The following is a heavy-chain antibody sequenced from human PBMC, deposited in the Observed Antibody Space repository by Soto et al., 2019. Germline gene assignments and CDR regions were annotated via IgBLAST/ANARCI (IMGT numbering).Heavy chain of an antibody. CDR1: GYSISSGYF. D-gene: IGHD3-22*01. V-gene: IGHV4-38-2*01. CDR2: IHHRGST. CDR3: ARVKGDDSSGYYPLFDY. Sequence: TSETLSLTCAVSGYSISSGYFWGWIRQPPGKGLEWIGSIHHRGSTNYNPSLKSRVTISVDTSKNQFSLKLSSVTAADTAVYYCARVKGDDSSGYYPLFDYWGQGTLVTVSS. J-gene: IGHJ4*02.